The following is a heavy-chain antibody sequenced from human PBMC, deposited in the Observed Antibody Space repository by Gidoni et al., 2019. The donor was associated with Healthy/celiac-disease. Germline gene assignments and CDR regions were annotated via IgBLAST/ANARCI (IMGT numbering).Heavy chain of an antibody. Sequence: QVQLQQWGAGLLKPSETLSLTCAVYGGSFSGYYWSWIRQPPGKGLEWIGEINHSGSTNYNPSLKSRVTISVDTSKNQFSLKLSSVTAADTAVYYCARRRMSFGRQWLGPFDYWGQGTLVTVSS. CDR3: ARRRMSFGRQWLGPFDY. V-gene: IGHV4-34*01. CDR1: GGSFSGYY. J-gene: IGHJ4*02. D-gene: IGHD6-19*01. CDR2: INHSGST.